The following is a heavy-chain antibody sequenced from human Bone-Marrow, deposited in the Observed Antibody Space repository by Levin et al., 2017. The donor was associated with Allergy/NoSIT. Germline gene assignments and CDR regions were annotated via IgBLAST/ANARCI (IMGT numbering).Heavy chain of an antibody. D-gene: IGHD6-19*01. V-gene: IGHV3-13*01. J-gene: IGHJ6*02. CDR3: ARDPAVAGTYTGSSYYGMDV. Sequence: LSLTCAASGFTFSSYDMHWVRQATGKGLEWVSAIGTAGDTYYPGSVKGRFTISRENAKNSLYLQMNSLRAGDTAVYYCARDPAVAGTYTGSSYYGMDVWGQGTTVTVSS. CDR2: IGTAGDT. CDR1: GFTFSSYD.